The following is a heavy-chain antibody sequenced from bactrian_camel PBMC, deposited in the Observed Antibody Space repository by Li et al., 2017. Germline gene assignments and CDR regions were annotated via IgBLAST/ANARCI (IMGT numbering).Heavy chain of an antibody. D-gene: IGHD2*01. CDR1: TSC. V-gene: IGHV3S54*01. J-gene: IGHJ4*01. Sequence: QVQLVESGGALVQPGGSLTLSCASATSCMGWFRQAPGKEREGVAFIDTLGMTDKPTYANSVKGRFTISKDTTTNILYLQMNNLKPEDTAMYYCAANFGPYCSGPYLARRANFLGQVTQVT. CDR2: IDTLGMTDKP.